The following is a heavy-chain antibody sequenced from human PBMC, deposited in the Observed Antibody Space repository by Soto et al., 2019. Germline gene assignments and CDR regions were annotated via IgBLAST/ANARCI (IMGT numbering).Heavy chain of an antibody. CDR3: ATWIQLWIRGSWFDP. J-gene: IGHJ5*02. V-gene: IGHV1-24*01. Sequence: RASVKVSCKVSGYTLTELSMHWVRQAPGKGLEWMGGFDPEDGETIYAQKFQGRVTMTEDTSTDTAYMELSSLRSEDTAAYYCATWIQLWIRGSWFDPWGQGTLVTVSS. CDR2: FDPEDGET. D-gene: IGHD5-18*01. CDR1: GYTLTELS.